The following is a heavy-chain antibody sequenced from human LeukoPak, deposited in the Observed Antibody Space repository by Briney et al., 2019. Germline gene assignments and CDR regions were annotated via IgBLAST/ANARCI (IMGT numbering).Heavy chain of an antibody. V-gene: IGHV3-30-3*01. CDR1: GFTFSSYA. CDR3: ARAGQGDTFDY. Sequence: GRSLRLSCAASGFTFSSYAIHWVRQAPGKGLEWVAVISYDGSNKYYADSVKGRFTISRDNSKNTLYLQMNSLRAEDTAVYYCARAGQGDTFDYWGQGTLVTVSS. D-gene: IGHD1-26*01. CDR2: ISYDGSNK. J-gene: IGHJ4*02.